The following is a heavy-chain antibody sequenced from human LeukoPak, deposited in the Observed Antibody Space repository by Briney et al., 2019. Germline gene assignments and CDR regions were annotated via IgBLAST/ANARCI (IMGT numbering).Heavy chain of an antibody. CDR2: INHSGST. CDR1: GGSFSGYY. Sequence: SETLSLTCAVYGGSFSGYYWSWIRQPPGKGLEWIGEINHSGSTNYNPSLKSRVTISVDTSKNQFSLRLSSVTAADTAVYYCARVSPRIAAAGTPSFTDYWGQGTLVTVSS. J-gene: IGHJ4*02. D-gene: IGHD6-13*01. V-gene: IGHV4-34*01. CDR3: ARVSPRIAAAGTPSFTDY.